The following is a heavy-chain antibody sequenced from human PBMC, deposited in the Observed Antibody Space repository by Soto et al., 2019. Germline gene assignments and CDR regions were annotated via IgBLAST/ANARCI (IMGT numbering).Heavy chain of an antibody. V-gene: IGHV3-21*01. J-gene: IGHJ6*03. CDR2: ISSSSSYI. CDR1: GFTFSSYS. D-gene: IGHD3-10*01. CDR3: ARREVRGVISGGYYYYYMDV. Sequence: GGSLRLSCAASGFTFSSYSMNWVRQAPGKGLEWVSSISSSSSYIYYADSVKGRFTISRDNAKNSLYLQMNSLRAEDTAVYYCARREVRGVISGGYYYYYMDVWGKGTTVTVSS.